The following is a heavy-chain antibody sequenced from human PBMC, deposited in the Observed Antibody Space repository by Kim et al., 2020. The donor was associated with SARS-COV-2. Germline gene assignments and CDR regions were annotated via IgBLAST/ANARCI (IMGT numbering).Heavy chain of an antibody. J-gene: IGHJ6*02. CDR1: GFTFDDYA. CDR2: ISWNSGTI. CDR3: AKGRVAGSDTSYYYAMDV. D-gene: IGHD6-19*01. V-gene: IGHV3-9*01. Sequence: GGSLRLSCAASGFTFDDYAMNWVRQAPGKGLEWASGISWNSGTIDYVDSVRGRFTISRDNARKSLFLQMNSLRPEDTALYYCAKGRVAGSDTSYYYAMDVWGQGTTVIVS.